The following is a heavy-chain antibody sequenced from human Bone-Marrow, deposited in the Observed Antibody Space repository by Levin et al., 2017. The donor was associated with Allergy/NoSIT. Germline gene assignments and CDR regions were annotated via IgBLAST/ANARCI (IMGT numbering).Heavy chain of an antibody. V-gene: IGHV3-15*01. J-gene: IGHJ6*02. CDR2: IKSKAEGGTT. CDR3: PTDSYCGSTSCYYPVRYGLDV. D-gene: IGHD2-2*01. CDR1: GFTFRNVW. Sequence: GESLKISCAASGFTFRNVWMSWVRQAPGKGLEWVGRIKSKAEGGTTDYAAPVEGRFIISRDDSKNTLYLQMNSLKTEDTAVYYCPTDSYCGSTSCYYPVRYGLDVWGQGTTVTVSS.